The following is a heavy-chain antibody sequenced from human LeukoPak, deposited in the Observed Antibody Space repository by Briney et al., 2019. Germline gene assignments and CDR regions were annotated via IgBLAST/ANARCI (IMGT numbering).Heavy chain of an antibody. CDR1: GYPISSGFH. CDR3: ARDGRYYDSRYYYYIDV. J-gene: IGHJ6*03. D-gene: IGHD3-22*01. CDR2: IYHTGST. Sequence: SETLSLTCAVSGYPISSGFHWGWIRQPPGKGLEWIGNIYHTGSTYYNPSLQSRVSMSMDTSKNQFSLKLTSVTAADTAVYYCARDGRYYDSRYYYYIDVWGKGTTVTVSS. V-gene: IGHV4-38-2*02.